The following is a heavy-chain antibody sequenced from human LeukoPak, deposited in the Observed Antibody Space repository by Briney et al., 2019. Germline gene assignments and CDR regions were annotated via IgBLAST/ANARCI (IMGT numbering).Heavy chain of an antibody. CDR2: INVGGATA. CDR1: RFTFSDYA. D-gene: IGHD3-3*01. J-gene: IGHJ4*02. V-gene: IGHV3-23*01. CDR3: CFGVLSSVFFDY. Sequence: GGSLRLSCSASRFTFSDYALNWVRQAPGKGLVWVSTINVGGATAYYADSVKGRFTASRDTSKNTLYLYMNSLRAEDTALYYCCFGVLSSVFFDYWGQGTPVTVSS.